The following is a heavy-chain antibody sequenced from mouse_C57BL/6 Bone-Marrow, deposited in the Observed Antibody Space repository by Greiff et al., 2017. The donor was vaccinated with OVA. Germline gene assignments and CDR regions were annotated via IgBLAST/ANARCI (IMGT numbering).Heavy chain of an antibody. D-gene: IGHD3-2*02. CDR3: ADSSGWGSVAY. CDR1: GYTFTSYW. J-gene: IGHJ3*01. V-gene: IGHV1-64*01. Sequence: VKLQQPGAELVKPGASVKLSCKASGYTFTSYWMHWVKQRPGQGLEWIGMIHPNSGSTNYNEKFKSKATLTVDKSSSTAYMQLSSLASEDSAVYYCADSSGWGSVAYWGQGTLVTVSA. CDR2: IHPNSGST.